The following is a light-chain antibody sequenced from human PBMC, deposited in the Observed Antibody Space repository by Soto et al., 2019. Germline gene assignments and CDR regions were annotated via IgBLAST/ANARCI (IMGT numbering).Light chain of an antibody. CDR2: GAS. Sequence: EIVLTQSPGTLSLSPGERATLSCRASQSVSSSYLAWYQQKPGQAPRLLIYGASSGAIGIPDRFSGSGSGTDFTLTISRLEPEDFAVYYCQQYGSSPATFGQGTKVEIK. CDR3: QQYGSSPAT. J-gene: IGKJ1*01. CDR1: QSVSSSY. V-gene: IGKV3-20*01.